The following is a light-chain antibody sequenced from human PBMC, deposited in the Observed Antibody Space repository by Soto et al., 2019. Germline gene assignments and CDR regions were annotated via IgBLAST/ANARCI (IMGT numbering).Light chain of an antibody. CDR1: QSVSSSY. V-gene: IGKV3-20*01. CDR2: GAS. J-gene: IGKJ1*01. CDR3: QQYGRT. Sequence: ERVLTQSPGTMSLSPGQRTTLSCMASQSVSSSYLAWYQQKPGQPPRLIIYGASSRATGIPERFSGSGSGTDFTLTISRLEPEDVAVYYCQQYGRTFGQGTKVDIK.